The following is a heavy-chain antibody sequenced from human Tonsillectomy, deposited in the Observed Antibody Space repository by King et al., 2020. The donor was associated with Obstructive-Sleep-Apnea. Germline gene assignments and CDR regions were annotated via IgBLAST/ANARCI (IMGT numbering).Heavy chain of an antibody. CDR2: VQSDTTLGTL. Sequence: VQLVEAGGGLIKTGGSLKLSCAASGFIFSNTWMSCFRPAPGKWLEWSVGVQSDTTLGTLAYAAPVKGRFIISRDDSKNTLYLQMNSLKTEDTGVYYCRTDGAFGEWLRSGDYWGQGTLVTVSS. CDR3: RTDGAFGEWLRSGDY. V-gene: IGHV3-15*01. J-gene: IGHJ4*02. CDR1: GFIFSNTW. D-gene: IGHD5-12*01.